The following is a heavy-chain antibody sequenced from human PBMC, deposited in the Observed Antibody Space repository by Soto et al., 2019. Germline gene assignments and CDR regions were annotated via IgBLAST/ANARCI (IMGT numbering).Heavy chain of an antibody. Sequence: GASVKVSCKASGYTFTSYGISWVRQAPGQGLEWMGWISAYNGNTNYAQKLQGRVTMTTDTSTSTAYMELRSLRSDDTAVYYCARDCPPTYYYYYMDVWGKGTTVTVSS. J-gene: IGHJ6*03. CDR2: ISAYNGNT. CDR3: ARDCPPTYYYYYMDV. D-gene: IGHD3-16*01. V-gene: IGHV1-18*01. CDR1: GYTFTSYG.